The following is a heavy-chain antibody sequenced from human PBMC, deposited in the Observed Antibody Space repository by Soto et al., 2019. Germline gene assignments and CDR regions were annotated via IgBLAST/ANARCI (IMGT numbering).Heavy chain of an antibody. CDR3: AREDDGRDRDYYGLDV. V-gene: IGHV4-38-2*02. CDR1: GVSISSSYY. J-gene: IGHJ6*02. Sequence: SETLSLTCTVSGVSISSSYYWGWIRQPPGKGLEWIGCIHYSGSTYYNPSLKSRVSISVDTSKNQFSLKLSSVTAADTAVYFCAREDDGRDRDYYGLDVWGQGTTVTLSS. CDR2: IHYSGST. D-gene: IGHD2-21*02.